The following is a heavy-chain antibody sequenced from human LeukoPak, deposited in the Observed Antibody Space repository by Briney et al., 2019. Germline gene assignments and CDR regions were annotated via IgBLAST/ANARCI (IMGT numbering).Heavy chain of an antibody. J-gene: IGHJ1*01. D-gene: IGHD3-10*01. CDR2: IKSKGGGETT. CDR3: ATDLGLTMIRGVIVH. Sequence: GGSLRLSCAASGFTFTNAWMTWVRQAPGKGLEWVGRIKSKGGGETTDYAAPVKGRFFMSRDDAEATLYLQMNSPQADDTAVYYCATDLGLTMIRGVIVHWGQGALVTVSS. V-gene: IGHV3-15*01. CDR1: GFTFTNAW.